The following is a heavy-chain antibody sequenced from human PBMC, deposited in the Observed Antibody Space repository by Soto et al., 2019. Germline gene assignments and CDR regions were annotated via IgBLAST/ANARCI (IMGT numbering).Heavy chain of an antibody. CDR1: GGTFSSYA. D-gene: IGHD2-2*01. V-gene: IGHV1-69*13. J-gene: IGHJ6*02. CDR3: ARVVWDIVVVPAAMPQTYYYYGMDV. Sequence: ASVKVSCKASGGTFSSYAISWVRQAPGQGLEWMGGIIPIFGTANYAQKFQGRVTITADESTSTAYMELSSLRSEDTAVYYCARVVWDIVVVPAAMPQTYYYYGMDVWGQGTTVTVSS. CDR2: IIPIFGTA.